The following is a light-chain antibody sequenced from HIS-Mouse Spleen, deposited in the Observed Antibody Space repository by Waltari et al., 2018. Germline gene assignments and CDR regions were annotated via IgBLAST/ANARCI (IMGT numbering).Light chain of an antibody. V-gene: IGLV2-14*03. CDR2: DVS. Sequence: QSALTQPASVSGSPGQSITISCTGTSSYVGGYNYVPWYQQHPGKAPKLMIYDVSNRPSGVSNRFSGSKSGTSASLAISGLRSEDEADYYCAAWDDSLSGPVFGGGTKLTVL. CDR1: SSYVGGYNY. CDR3: AAWDDSLSGPV. J-gene: IGLJ3*02.